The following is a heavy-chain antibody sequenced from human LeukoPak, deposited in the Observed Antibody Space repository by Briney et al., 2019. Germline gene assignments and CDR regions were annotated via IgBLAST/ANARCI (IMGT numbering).Heavy chain of an antibody. D-gene: IGHD4-23*01. J-gene: IGHJ3*02. V-gene: IGHV4-30-4*08. CDR3: ARGDYGGSDYAFDI. CDR2: IYYSGST. Sequence: TSETLSLTCTVSGGSISSGDYYWSWIRQPPGKGLEWIGYIYYSGSTYYNPSLKSRVTISVDTSKNQFSLKLSSVTAADTAVYYCARGDYGGSDYAFDIWGQGTMVTVSS. CDR1: GGSISSGDYY.